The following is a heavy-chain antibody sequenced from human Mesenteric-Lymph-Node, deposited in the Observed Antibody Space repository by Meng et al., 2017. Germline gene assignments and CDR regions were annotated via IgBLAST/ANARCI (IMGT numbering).Heavy chain of an antibody. J-gene: IGHJ5*02. CDR1: GYSISSGYY. Sequence: SETLSLTCAVSGYSISSGYYWGWIRQPPGKGLEWIGSIYHSGSTYYNPSLKSRVTISVDTSKNQFSLKLSSVTAADTAVYYCARDSRFVVRGVRSWFDPWGQGTLVTVSS. D-gene: IGHD3-10*01. CDR3: ARDSRFVVRGVRSWFDP. CDR2: IYHSGST. V-gene: IGHV4-38-2*02.